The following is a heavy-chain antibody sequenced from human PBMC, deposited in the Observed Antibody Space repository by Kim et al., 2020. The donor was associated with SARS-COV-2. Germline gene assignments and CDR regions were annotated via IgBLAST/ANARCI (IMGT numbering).Heavy chain of an antibody. D-gene: IGHD6-13*01. CDR2: INAGNGNT. Sequence: ASVKVSCKASGYTFTSYAMHWVRQAPGQRLEWMGWINAGNGNTKYSQKFQGRVTITRDTSASTAYMELSSLRSEDTAVYYCARITHKSGYTFDYWGQGTLVTVSS. CDR1: GYTFTSYA. J-gene: IGHJ4*02. V-gene: IGHV1-3*01. CDR3: ARITHKSGYTFDY.